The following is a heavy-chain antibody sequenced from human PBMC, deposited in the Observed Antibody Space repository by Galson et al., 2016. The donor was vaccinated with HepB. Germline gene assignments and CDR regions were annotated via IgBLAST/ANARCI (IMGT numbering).Heavy chain of an antibody. CDR2: ISGNGIGT. V-gene: IGHV3-23*01. CDR3: AKGKLGQCSGSICYPFDC. D-gene: IGHD2-15*01. Sequence: SLRLSRAASGFTFHTYAMTWVRQAPGEGLECVATISGNGIGTAHAGSVTGRFTIPRDNSKNTVYLQMNSLSAEDTAEYHCAKGKLGQCSGSICYPFDCRGQGTLVTVSS. CDR1: GFTFHTYA. J-gene: IGHJ4*02.